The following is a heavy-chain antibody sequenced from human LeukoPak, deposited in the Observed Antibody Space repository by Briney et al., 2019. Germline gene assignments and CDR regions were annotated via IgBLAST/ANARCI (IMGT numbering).Heavy chain of an antibody. CDR1: GFTFSSYA. CDR3: AKGIRYCTNGVCPYYYYYMDV. CDR2: ISGSGGST. Sequence: GGSLRLSCAASGFTFSSYAMSWVRQAPGKGLEWVSAISGSGGSTYYADSVKGRFTISRDNSKNTQYLQMNSLRAEDTAVYYCAKGIRYCTNGVCPYYYYYMDVWGKGTTVTVSS. D-gene: IGHD2-8*01. J-gene: IGHJ6*03. V-gene: IGHV3-23*01.